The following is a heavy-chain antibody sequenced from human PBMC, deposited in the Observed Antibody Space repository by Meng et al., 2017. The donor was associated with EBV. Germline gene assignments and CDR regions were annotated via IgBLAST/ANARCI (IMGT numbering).Heavy chain of an antibody. Sequence: VWLGVAEGGCIQLGCSLRLSCVSSVIHFSSKYMSWVRQAQGKGLEWVSVIYSGGSTYYADSVKGRFPIYSDNSKHTLYLQMNSLRAEDMAVYYCAKHRLGPLDYWGQGTLVTASS. V-gene: IGHV3-53*01. CDR1: VIHFSSKY. CDR3: AKHRLGPLDY. J-gene: IGHJ4*02. D-gene: IGHD5-12*01. CDR2: IYSGGST.